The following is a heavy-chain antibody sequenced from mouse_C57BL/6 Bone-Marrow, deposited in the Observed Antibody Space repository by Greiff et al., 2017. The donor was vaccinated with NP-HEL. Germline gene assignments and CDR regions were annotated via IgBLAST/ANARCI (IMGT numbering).Heavy chain of an antibody. J-gene: IGHJ2*01. CDR2: IYPRSGNT. V-gene: IGHV1-81*01. D-gene: IGHD1-1*01. Sequence: VHLVESGAELARPGASVKLSCKASGYTFTSYGISWVKQRTGQGLEWIGEIYPRSGNTYYNEKFKGKATLTADKSSSTAYMELRSLTSEDSAVYFCARWRALLLHYWGQGTTLTVSS. CDR1: GYTFTSYG. CDR3: ARWRALLLHY.